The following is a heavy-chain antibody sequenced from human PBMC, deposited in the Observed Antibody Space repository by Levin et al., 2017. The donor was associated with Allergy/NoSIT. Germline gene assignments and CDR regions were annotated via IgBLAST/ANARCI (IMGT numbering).Heavy chain of an antibody. CDR2: ISDDGGNK. CDR1: GFMFSTYP. V-gene: IGHV3-30-3*01. J-gene: IGHJ3*02. Sequence: PGGSLRLSCAASGFMFSTYPMHWVRQAPGKGLEWVADISDDGGNKNYADSVKGRCTVSRDNSKNTLFLQMNSLGAEDTAVYYCAREKIDILTGYSLFGDKYDALDIWGQGTMVTVSS. CDR3: AREKIDILTGYSLFGDKYDALDI. D-gene: IGHD3-9*01.